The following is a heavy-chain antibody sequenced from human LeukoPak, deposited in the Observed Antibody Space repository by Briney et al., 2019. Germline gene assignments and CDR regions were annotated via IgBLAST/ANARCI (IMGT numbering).Heavy chain of an antibody. CDR2: ISGSGGST. D-gene: IGHD3-22*01. CDR3: AKVHTYYYDSSGSYYFDY. J-gene: IGHJ4*02. Sequence: GGSLRLSCAASGFTFSSYTMSWVRQAPGKGLEWVSAISGSGGSTYYADSVKGRFTISRDNSKNTLYLQMNSLRAEDTAVYYCAKVHTYYYDSSGSYYFDYWGQGTLVTVSS. V-gene: IGHV3-23*01. CDR1: GFTFSSYT.